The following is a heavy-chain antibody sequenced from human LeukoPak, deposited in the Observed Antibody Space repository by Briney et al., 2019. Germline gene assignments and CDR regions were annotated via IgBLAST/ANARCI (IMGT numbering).Heavy chain of an antibody. D-gene: IGHD2-2*02. V-gene: IGHV4-4*07. CDR1: GGSISSYY. CDR3: ARDRPYCSSTSCYTARYGMDV. CDR2: IYTSGST. Sequence: SETLSLTCTVSGGSISSYYGSWIRQPAGKGLEWIGRIYTSGSTNYNPSLKSRVTMSVDTSKNQFSLKLSSVTAADTAVYYCARDRPYCSSTSCYTARYGMDVWGQGTTVTVSS. J-gene: IGHJ6*02.